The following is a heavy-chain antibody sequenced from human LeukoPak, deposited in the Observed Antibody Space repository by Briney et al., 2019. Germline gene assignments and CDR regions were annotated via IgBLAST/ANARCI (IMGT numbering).Heavy chain of an antibody. CDR3: ARARSTTTVTYYFDY. CDR2: IYTIGST. J-gene: IGHJ4*02. CDR1: GGSISSYY. V-gene: IGHV4-4*07. D-gene: IGHD4-17*01. Sequence: SETPSLTCTVSGGSISSYYWSWIRQPAGKGLEWIGRIYTIGSTNYNPSLKSRVTMSVDTSKNQFSLKLSSVTAADTAVYYCARARSTTTVTYYFDYWGQGTLVTVSS.